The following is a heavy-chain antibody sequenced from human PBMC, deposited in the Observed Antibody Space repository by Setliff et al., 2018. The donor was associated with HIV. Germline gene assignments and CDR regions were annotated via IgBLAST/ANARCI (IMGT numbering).Heavy chain of an antibody. J-gene: IGHJ3*01. V-gene: IGHV3-30*02. CDR2: VHADGITK. Sequence: GGSLRLSCAASELPFSYSGMDWVRQAPGKGLEWVSFVHADGITKSYAEFVKGRFTISKDNSKNTLNLQMNYLRAEDTAVYYCAKDRRGDYGDYGGESFDFWGQGTMVTVSS. CDR3: AKDRRGDYGDYGGESFDF. D-gene: IGHD4-17*01. CDR1: ELPFSYSG.